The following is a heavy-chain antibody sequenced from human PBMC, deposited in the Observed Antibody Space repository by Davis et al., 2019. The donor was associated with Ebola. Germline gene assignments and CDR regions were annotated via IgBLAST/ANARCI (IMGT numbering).Heavy chain of an antibody. D-gene: IGHD5-18*01. CDR2: IYRSGST. CDR3: ARDTAMVSSRYYYYGMDV. J-gene: IGHJ6*02. CDR1: GGSISSSNW. Sequence: MPSETLSLTCAVSGGSISSSNWWSWVRQPPGKGLEWIGEIYRSGSTNYNPSLKSRVTISVDKSKNQFSLKLTSVTAADTAVYYCARDTAMVSSRYYYYGMDVWGQGTTVTVSS. V-gene: IGHV4-4*02.